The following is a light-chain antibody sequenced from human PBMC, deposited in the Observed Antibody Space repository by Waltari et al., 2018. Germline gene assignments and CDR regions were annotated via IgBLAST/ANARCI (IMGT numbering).Light chain of an antibody. V-gene: IGLV3-19*01. CDR2: GDEN. CDR3: NSRDSTGDRQV. CDR1: SPRWYF. J-gene: IGLJ3*02. Sequence: SSELTQDPAVSVALGQTVKSTCQGASPRWYFASWFQQKPGQAPVIGIYGDENNRPPGIPNRFPGSSSGNTASLTITGAQAEDEGDYYCNSRDSTGDRQVFGGGTKVTVL.